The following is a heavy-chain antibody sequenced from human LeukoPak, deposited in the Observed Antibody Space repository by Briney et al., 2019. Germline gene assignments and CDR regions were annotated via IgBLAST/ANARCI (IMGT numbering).Heavy chain of an antibody. CDR1: GFTFSSYG. Sequence: GGTLRLSCAASGFTFSSYGMSWVRQAPGKGLEWVSAISGSGGSTYYADSVKGRFTISRDNSKNTLYLQMNSLRAEDTAVYYCAKGGGGGGYYDSSGRDAFDIWGQGTMVTVSS. CDR3: AKGGGGGGYYDSSGRDAFDI. J-gene: IGHJ3*02. D-gene: IGHD3-22*01. V-gene: IGHV3-23*01. CDR2: ISGSGGST.